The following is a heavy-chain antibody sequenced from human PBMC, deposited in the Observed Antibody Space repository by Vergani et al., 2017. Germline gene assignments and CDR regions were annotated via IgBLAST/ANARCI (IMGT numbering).Heavy chain of an antibody. D-gene: IGHD3-22*01. Sequence: QVQLQQWGAGLLKPSETLPLICAVYGGSFSGYYWSWIRQPPGKGLEWIGEINHSGSTYYNPSLKSRVTISVDTSKNRFSLKLSSVTAADTAVYYCARSYYDSSDYCFHYWGQGTLVTVSS. CDR1: GGSFSGYY. CDR2: INHSGST. J-gene: IGHJ4*02. CDR3: ARSYYDSSDYCFHY. V-gene: IGHV4-34*01.